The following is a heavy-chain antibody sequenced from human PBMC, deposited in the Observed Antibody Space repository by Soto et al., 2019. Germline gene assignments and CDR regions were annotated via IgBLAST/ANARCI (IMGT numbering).Heavy chain of an antibody. D-gene: IGHD3-16*01. CDR2: INWKSDI. J-gene: IGHJ4*02. CDR3: AISQDRGGRTTFIY. CDR1: GFTCDDNA. Sequence: ALRLSCADPGFTCDDNARQWVREAPEKGLEWVSGINWKSDIGYADSVKGRFTISRDNAENSLYLQMNSLRAEDTALYYCAISQDRGGRTTFIYWGQGTQVTVYS. V-gene: IGHV3-9*01.